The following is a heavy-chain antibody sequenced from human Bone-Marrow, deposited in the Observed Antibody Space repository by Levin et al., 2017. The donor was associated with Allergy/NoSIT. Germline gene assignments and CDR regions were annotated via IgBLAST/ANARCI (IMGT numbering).Heavy chain of an antibody. CDR3: GREPSAHCTLGGWYSFDL. V-gene: IGHV1-46*01. D-gene: IGHD1-26*01. CDR2: INPSSGST. Sequence: ASVKVSCKASGYSFTRHYMHWVRQAPGQGLEWMGIINPSSGSTTYAQKFQGRVTMTSDTSTSTVYMELSSLRSEDTAVYHCGREPSAHCTLGGWYSFDLWGRGTLVTVSS. CDR1: GYSFTRHY. J-gene: IGHJ2*01.